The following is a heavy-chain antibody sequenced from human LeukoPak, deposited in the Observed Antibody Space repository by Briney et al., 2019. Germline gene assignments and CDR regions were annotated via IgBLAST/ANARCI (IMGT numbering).Heavy chain of an antibody. Sequence: PSETLSLTCTVSGGSISNYYWSWIRQPPGKGLECDGYVYYSGSPDYSPSLKSRVTISIDTSKNQFSLKLSSVTAADTAVYYCARDQYSGRFDYWGQGTLVTVSS. CDR1: GGSISNYY. D-gene: IGHD1-26*01. CDR2: VYYSGSP. V-gene: IGHV4-59*01. J-gene: IGHJ4*02. CDR3: ARDQYSGRFDY.